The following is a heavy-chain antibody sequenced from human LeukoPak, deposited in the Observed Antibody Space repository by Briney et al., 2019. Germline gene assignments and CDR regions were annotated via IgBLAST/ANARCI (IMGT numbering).Heavy chain of an antibody. CDR1: GGSFSGYY. V-gene: IGHV4-34*01. CDR3: ARAGSGSAIDY. D-gene: IGHD3-10*01. Sequence: SETLSLTCAVYGGSFSGYYWSWIRQPPGKGLEWIGEINHSGSTNYNPSLKSRVTISVDTPKNQFSLKLSSVTAADTAVYYCARAGSGSAIDYWGQGTLVTVSS. J-gene: IGHJ4*02. CDR2: INHSGST.